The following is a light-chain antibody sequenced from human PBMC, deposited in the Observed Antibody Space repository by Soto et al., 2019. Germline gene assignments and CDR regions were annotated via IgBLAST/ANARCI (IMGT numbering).Light chain of an antibody. CDR1: ESIESRY. CDR2: GTS. CDR3: QQFGSSPGFT. V-gene: IGKV3-20*01. Sequence: EIVLTQSPATLSLSPGERATLSCRASESIESRYLAWYQQRPGQAPRLLIYGTSSRATGIPDRFSGSGSGTHFRLTISRLEPEDFAVYYCQQFGSSPGFTFGPGTKVDIK. J-gene: IGKJ3*01.